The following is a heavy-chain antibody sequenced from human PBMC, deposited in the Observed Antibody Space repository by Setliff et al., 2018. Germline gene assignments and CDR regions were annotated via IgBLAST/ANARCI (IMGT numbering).Heavy chain of an antibody. CDR1: GGSISNYY. V-gene: IGHV4-4*07. CDR3: VIVGSGRGLSYYNMDV. D-gene: IGHD3-10*01. CDR2: IYTSGST. J-gene: IGHJ6*02. Sequence: SETLSLTCTVSGGSISNYYWSWIRQPAGKGLEWIGRIYTSGSTNYNPSLKSRVTMSVDTSKNQFSLKLSTLRSEDTAVYYCVIVGSGRGLSYYNMDVWGQGTTVTVSS.